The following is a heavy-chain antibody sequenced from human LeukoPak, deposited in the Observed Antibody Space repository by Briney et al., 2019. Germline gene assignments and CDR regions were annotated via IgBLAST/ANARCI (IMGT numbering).Heavy chain of an antibody. CDR1: GFIFSNAY. Sequence: GGSLRLSCAASGFIFSNAYMKWVRQAPGKGLEWVGRIKSKTEGGTIDYAAPVKGRFTISRDDSKNMVYLQMNSLRAEDTAVYYCARDYFKWELSREGLDYWGQGTLVTVSS. CDR2: IKSKTEGGTI. D-gene: IGHD1-26*01. V-gene: IGHV3-15*01. CDR3: ARDYFKWELSREGLDY. J-gene: IGHJ4*02.